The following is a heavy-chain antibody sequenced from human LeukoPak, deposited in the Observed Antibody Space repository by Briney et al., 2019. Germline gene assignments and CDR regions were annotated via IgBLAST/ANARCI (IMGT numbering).Heavy chain of an antibody. CDR2: FSDKT. D-gene: IGHD1-14*01. CDR3: ARGVEPLAANTLAY. J-gene: IGHJ4*02. V-gene: IGHV3-23*01. CDR1: GFTFSNYA. Sequence: PGGSLRLSCVASGFTFSNYAMIWVRQAPGKGLEWVSVFSDKTHYADSVQGRFTISRDNSKNTLYLEMNSLSPDDTAVYYCARGVEPLAANTLAYWGQGTLVTVSS.